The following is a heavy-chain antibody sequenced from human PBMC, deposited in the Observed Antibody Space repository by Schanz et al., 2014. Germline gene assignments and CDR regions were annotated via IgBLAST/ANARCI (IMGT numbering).Heavy chain of an antibody. J-gene: IGHJ4*02. V-gene: IGHV3-33*01. D-gene: IGHD4-17*01. Sequence: VHLVESGGGLVKRGGSLILSCSVSGFSLNTYGIHWFRQPAGKGLEWVAVIWNNGVTKYYADSVRGRFTISRDRFQNTLYLRMSSLRAEDTAVYYCARPRFDYGEVDYWGQGTLVTVSS. CDR2: IWNNGVTK. CDR1: GFSLNTYG. CDR3: ARPRFDYGEVDY.